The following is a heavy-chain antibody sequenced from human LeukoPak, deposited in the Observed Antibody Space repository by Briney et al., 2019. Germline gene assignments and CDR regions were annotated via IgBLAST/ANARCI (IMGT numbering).Heavy chain of an antibody. CDR3: ARTDYSTYYYYYMDV. D-gene: IGHD4-11*01. J-gene: IGHJ6*03. Sequence: PSETLSLTCAVYGGSFSGYYWSWIRQPPGKGLEWIGEINHSGGTNYNPSLKSRVTISVDTSKNQFSLKLSSVTAADTAVYYCARTDYSTYYYYYMDVWGKGTTVTVSS. CDR2: INHSGGT. V-gene: IGHV4-34*01. CDR1: GGSFSGYY.